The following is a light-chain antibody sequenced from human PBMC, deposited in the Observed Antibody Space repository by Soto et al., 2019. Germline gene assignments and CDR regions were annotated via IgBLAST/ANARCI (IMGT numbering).Light chain of an antibody. CDR2: EVD. CDR3: CSYAGTYTFV. CDR1: NSDVGGYNF. Sequence: QSALTQPASVSGSPGQSITISCTGTNSDVGGYNFVSWYQQHPGKAPKLIIHEVDNRPSGVPARFSGSKSGNTTSLTISGLQAEDEADYYCCSYAGTYTFVFGTGTKVTVL. V-gene: IGLV2-11*01. J-gene: IGLJ1*01.